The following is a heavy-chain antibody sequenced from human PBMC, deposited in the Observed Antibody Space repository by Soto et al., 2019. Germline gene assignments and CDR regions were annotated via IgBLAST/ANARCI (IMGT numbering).Heavy chain of an antibody. J-gene: IGHJ6*02. D-gene: IGHD3-3*01. CDR2: ISGSGGST. V-gene: IGHV3-23*01. CDR3: AKDASYYDFWSGYVSPYYYYGMDV. CDR1: GFTFSSYA. Sequence: PGGSLRLSCAASGFTFSSYAMSWVRQAPGKGLEWVSAISGSGGSTYYADSVKGRFTISRDNSKNTLYLQMNSLRAEDTAVYYCAKDASYYDFWSGYVSPYYYYGMDVWGQGTTVTGSS.